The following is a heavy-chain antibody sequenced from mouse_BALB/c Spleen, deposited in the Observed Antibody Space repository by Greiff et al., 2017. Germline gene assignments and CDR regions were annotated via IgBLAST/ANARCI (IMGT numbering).Heavy chain of an antibody. Sequence: DVKLVESGGGLVQPGGSLRLSCATSGFTFTDYYMSWVRQPPGKALEWLGFIRNKANGYTTEYSASVKGRFTISRDNSQSILYLQMNTLRAEDSATYYCARGQGVDYWGQGTTRTVSS. D-gene: IGHD6-1*01. CDR2: IRNKANGYTT. V-gene: IGHV7-3*02. CDR1: GFTFTDYY. J-gene: IGHJ2*01. CDR3: ARGQGVDY.